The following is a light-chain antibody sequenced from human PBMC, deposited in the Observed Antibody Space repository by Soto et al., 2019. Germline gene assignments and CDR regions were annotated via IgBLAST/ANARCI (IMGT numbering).Light chain of an antibody. CDR2: GAS. CDR3: QQYNNWPPM. J-gene: IGKJ1*01. V-gene: IGKV3-15*01. Sequence: EIVMTQSPATLSVSPGERATLSCRASQSVSSNLAWYQQKPGQAPRLFIYGASTRATGIPARFSGSGSGTEFTLTISSLQSEDFAVYYCQQYNNWPPMFGQGTKVDIK. CDR1: QSVSSN.